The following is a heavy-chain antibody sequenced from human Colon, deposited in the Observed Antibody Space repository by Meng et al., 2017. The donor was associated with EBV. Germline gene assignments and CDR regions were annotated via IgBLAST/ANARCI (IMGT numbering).Heavy chain of an antibody. CDR2: INTHTGNP. D-gene: IGHD3-22*01. CDR3: ARGGPYPDSSGFHWYFDL. CDR1: GYTFINYA. V-gene: IGHV7-4-1*02. J-gene: IGHJ2*01. Sequence: VWVVKSGSELKNLWASVKFSCKASGYTFINYAINWVRQAPGQGLEWMGWINTHTGNPTYGQGFTGRFVLSSDTSVSTANLQISSLKAEDTAVYYCARGGPYPDSSGFHWYFDLWGRGTLVTVSS.